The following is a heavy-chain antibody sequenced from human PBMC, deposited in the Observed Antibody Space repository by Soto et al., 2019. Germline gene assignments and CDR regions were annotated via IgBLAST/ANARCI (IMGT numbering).Heavy chain of an antibody. V-gene: IGHV2-5*02. Sequence: QITLKESGPTLVKPTQTLTLTCTFSGFSLSTSGVGVGWIRQPPGKALEWLALIYWDDDKRYSPSLKSRLTITKDTSKNQVVLTMTNMDPVDTVTYYCAHTIAAAANYYYYGMDVWGQGTTVTVSS. CDR1: GFSLSTSGVG. J-gene: IGHJ6*02. CDR2: IYWDDDK. CDR3: AHTIAAAANYYYYGMDV. D-gene: IGHD6-13*01.